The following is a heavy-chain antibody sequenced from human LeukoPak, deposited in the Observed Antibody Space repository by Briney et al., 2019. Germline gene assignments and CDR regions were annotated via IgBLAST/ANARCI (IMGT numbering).Heavy chain of an antibody. CDR2: INPDSGGA. CDR3: ARGNYDSSDFEYLQH. Sequence: ASVKVSCKASGYTFTGYYMHWVRQAPGQGLEWMGRINPDSGGANFAQTFQGRVTMTRDTSISTAYMELSSLRSDDTAVYYCARGNYDSSDFEYLQHWGQGTLVTVSS. V-gene: IGHV1-2*06. J-gene: IGHJ1*01. D-gene: IGHD3-22*01. CDR1: GYTFTGYY.